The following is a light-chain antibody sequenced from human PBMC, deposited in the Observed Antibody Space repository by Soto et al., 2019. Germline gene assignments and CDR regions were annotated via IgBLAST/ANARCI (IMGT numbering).Light chain of an antibody. CDR3: AAWDDNLNAYV. CDR2: LGD. V-gene: IGLV1-47*02. Sequence: QSVLTQPPSASSTPGQTVTISCSGSTSNIGTFYVYWYQHLPGTAPKLLIYLGDQRASGVSDRFSGSKSGTSASLAINGLRSDDEADYYCAAWDDNLNAYVFGSETKVTVL. CDR1: TSNIGTFY. J-gene: IGLJ1*01.